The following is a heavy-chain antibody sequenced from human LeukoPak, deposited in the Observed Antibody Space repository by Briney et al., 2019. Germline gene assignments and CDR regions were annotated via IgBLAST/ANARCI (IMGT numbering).Heavy chain of an antibody. CDR3: AKGRQQLASLDY. V-gene: IGHV3-53*01. CDR1: GFIVSNNY. J-gene: IGHJ4*02. D-gene: IGHD6-13*01. Sequence: GGSLRLSCAASGFIVSNNYMTWIRQAPGKRLEWVAIVYRGGDTYYADSVKGRFTISRDNSKNTLYLQMNSLRAEDTAIYYCAKGRQQLASLDYWGQGILVTVSS. CDR2: VYRGGDT.